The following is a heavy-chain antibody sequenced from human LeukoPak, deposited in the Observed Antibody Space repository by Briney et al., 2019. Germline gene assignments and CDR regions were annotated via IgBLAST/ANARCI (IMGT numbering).Heavy chain of an antibody. CDR2: ISSSSRSI. CDR3: ARSPHYGYYYGMDV. V-gene: IGHV3-48*02. Sequence: PGGSLRVSCAASGFTFSDYSMHWVRQAPGKGLEWVLYISSSSRSINYADSVRGRFTISRDNAKNSLYLQMSSLRDEDTAVYYCARSPHYGYYYGMDVWGQGTTVTVSS. CDR1: GFTFSDYS. J-gene: IGHJ6*02.